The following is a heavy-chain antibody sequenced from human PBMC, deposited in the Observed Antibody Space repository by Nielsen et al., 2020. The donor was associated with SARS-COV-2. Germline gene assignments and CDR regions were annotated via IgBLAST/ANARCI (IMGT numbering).Heavy chain of an antibody. V-gene: IGHV1-69*13. Sequence: SAQVPCKASGGIFFSYPMSRVLQAPGQGLEWMGGIIPIFGTANYAQKFQGRVTITADESTSTAYMELSSLRSEDTTVYYCARGEGWLAPDAFDIWGQGTMVTVSS. CDR2: IIPIFGTA. CDR1: GGIFFSYP. CDR3: ARGEGWLAPDAFDI. J-gene: IGHJ3*02. D-gene: IGHD6-19*01.